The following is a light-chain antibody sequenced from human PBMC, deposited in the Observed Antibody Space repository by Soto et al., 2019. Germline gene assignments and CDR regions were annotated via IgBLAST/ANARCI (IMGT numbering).Light chain of an antibody. Sequence: EIVLTQSPGTLSLSPGERATLSCRASQSVSSSYLAWYQQKPGQAPRLLIYGASSRATGIPDRFSGSGSGKDFTPTISKLEPEDFSFYYGQQYGNSPPITFAQGPRLEIK. CDR1: QSVSSSY. CDR2: GAS. J-gene: IGKJ5*01. CDR3: QQYGNSPPIT. V-gene: IGKV3-20*01.